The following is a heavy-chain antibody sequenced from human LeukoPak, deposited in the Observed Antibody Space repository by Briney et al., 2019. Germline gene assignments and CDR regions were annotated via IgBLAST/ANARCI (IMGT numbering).Heavy chain of an antibody. CDR2: ISYDGSNK. CDR1: GFTFSSYA. Sequence: GRSLRLSCAASGFTFSSYAMHWVRQAPGKGLEWVAVISYDGSNKYYADSVKGRFTISRDNSKNTLYLQMNSLRAEDTAVYYCARESILYGSGSYYFDYWGQETLVTVSS. CDR3: ARESILYGSGSYYFDY. D-gene: IGHD3-10*01. V-gene: IGHV3-30*04. J-gene: IGHJ4*02.